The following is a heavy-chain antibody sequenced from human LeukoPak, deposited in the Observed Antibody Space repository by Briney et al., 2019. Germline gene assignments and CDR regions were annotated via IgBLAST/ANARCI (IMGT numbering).Heavy chain of an antibody. CDR1: GFSFSTYW. V-gene: IGHV3-7*01. CDR2: IKQDGSEK. Sequence: GGSLRLFCAASGFSFSTYWMSWVRQAPGKGLEWWANIKQDGSEKYYVDSAKGRFTISRDNAKNSLYLQMNSLTAEDTAVYYCATDLGSSRPNFWGQGILVTVSS. D-gene: IGHD6-13*01. J-gene: IGHJ4*02. CDR3: ATDLGSSRPNF.